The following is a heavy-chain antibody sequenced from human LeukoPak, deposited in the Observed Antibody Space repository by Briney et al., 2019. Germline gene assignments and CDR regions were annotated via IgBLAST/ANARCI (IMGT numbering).Heavy chain of an antibody. CDR3: ARGAALFDIVVVPAAIPFDY. J-gene: IGHJ4*02. CDR2: INPNSGGT. Sequence: ASVKVSCKASGYTFTGYYMHWVRQAPGQGLEGMGWINPNSGGTNYAQKFQGWVTMTRDTSISTAYMELSRLRSDDTAVYYCARGAALFDIVVVPAAIPFDYWGQGTLVTVSS. CDR1: GYTFTGYY. D-gene: IGHD2-2*01. V-gene: IGHV1-2*04.